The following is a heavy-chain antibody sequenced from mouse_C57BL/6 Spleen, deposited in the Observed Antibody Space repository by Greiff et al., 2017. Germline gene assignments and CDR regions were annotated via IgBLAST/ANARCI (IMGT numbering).Heavy chain of an antibody. CDR2: ISNLAYSI. V-gene: IGHV5-15*01. CDR1: GFTFSDYG. Sequence: EVQLVESGGGLVQPGGSLKLSCAASGFTFSDYGMAWVRQAPREGPEWVAFISNLAYSIYYADTVTGRFTISRENAKNTLYLEMSSLRSEDTAMYYCARLVNWDVNAMDYWGQGTSVTVSS. J-gene: IGHJ4*01. CDR3: ARLVNWDVNAMDY. D-gene: IGHD4-1*01.